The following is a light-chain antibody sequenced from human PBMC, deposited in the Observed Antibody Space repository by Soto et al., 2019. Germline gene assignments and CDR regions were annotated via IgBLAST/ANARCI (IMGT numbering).Light chain of an antibody. CDR3: LQGYGDSWT. CDR1: RDVGSD. J-gene: IGKJ1*01. Sequence: TQMAQSPLCLSSSVGEKIIITCRASRDVGSDVSWYQQKPGQAPKLVIYAASNLYTGVPSRFSGRRSGTEFTLTISSLQPEDFASYYCLQGYGDSWTFGQGTKVDIK. V-gene: IGKV1-6*01. CDR2: AAS.